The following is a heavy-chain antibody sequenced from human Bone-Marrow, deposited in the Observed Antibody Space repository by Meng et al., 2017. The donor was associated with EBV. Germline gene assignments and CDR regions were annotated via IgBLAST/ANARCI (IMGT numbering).Heavy chain of an antibody. D-gene: IGHD3-10*01. CDR2: ISQNGGT. V-gene: IGHV4-4*02. Sequence: QVHLQRPGPGLVRPSGTLSLTCAVSGGSMSGSTWWAWVRQPPGQGLEWIGEISQNGGTNYSPSLKSRVTISVDKSKNQFSLDLNSVAAADTAVYYCARAGSMTQLDYWGQGTLVTVSS. CDR1: GGSMSGSTW. CDR3: ARAGSMTQLDY. J-gene: IGHJ4*02.